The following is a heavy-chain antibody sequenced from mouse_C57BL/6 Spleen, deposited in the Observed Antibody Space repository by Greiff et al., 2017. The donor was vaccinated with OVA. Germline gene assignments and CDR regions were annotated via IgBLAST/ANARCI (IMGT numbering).Heavy chain of an antibody. D-gene: IGHD1-1*01. V-gene: IGHV1-55*01. J-gene: IGHJ1*03. CDR2: IYPGSGST. Sequence: QVQLQQSGAELVKPGASVKMSCKASGYTFTSYWITWVKQRPGQGLEWIGDIYPGSGSTNYNEKFKSKATLTVDTSSSTAYMQLSSLTSEDSAVYYCARLIYYYGSSYHWYFDVWGTGTTVTVSS. CDR3: ARLIYYYGSSYHWYFDV. CDR1: GYTFTSYW.